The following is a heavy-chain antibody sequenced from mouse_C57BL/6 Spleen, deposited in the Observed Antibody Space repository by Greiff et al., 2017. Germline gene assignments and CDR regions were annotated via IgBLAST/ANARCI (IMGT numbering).Heavy chain of an antibody. Sequence: VQLQESGPGLVQPSQCLSITCTVSGFSFTSYGVHWVRQSPGKGLEWLGVIWSGGSTDYYAAFISRLSISKDNSKSHVFFKMNRLQADDTAIYYCAREGLSRDGYFDVWGTGTTVTVSS. CDR2: IWSGGST. CDR3: AREGLSRDGYFDV. D-gene: IGHD1-1*01. CDR1: GFSFTSYG. V-gene: IGHV2-2*01. J-gene: IGHJ1*03.